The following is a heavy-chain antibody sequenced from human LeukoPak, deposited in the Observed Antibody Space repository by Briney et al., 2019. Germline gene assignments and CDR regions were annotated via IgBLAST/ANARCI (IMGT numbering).Heavy chain of an antibody. Sequence: ASVKVSCKASGYTFTGCYKHWVRQAPGQGLEWMGWINPNSGGTKYAQNFQGRVTMTRDTSISTASMELSSLRSDDTAVYYCARDYYDSSGNGAFDIWGQGTMVTVSS. V-gene: IGHV1-2*02. J-gene: IGHJ3*02. CDR2: INPNSGGT. D-gene: IGHD3-22*01. CDR1: GYTFTGCY. CDR3: ARDYYDSSGNGAFDI.